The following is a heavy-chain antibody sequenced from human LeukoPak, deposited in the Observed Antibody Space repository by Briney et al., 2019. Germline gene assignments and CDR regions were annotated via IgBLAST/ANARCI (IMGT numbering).Heavy chain of an antibody. CDR1: GYTFTSYA. CDR2: INTNTGNP. D-gene: IGHD3-3*01. V-gene: IGHV7-4-1*02. CDR3: ARDGSQYYDFWSGYYRYAYDI. Sequence: GASVKVSCKASGYTFTSYAMNWVRQAPGQGLEWMGWINTNTGNPTYAQGFTGRFVFSLDTSVSTAYLQISSLKAEDTAVYYCARDGSQYYDFWSGYYRYAYDIWGQGTMVTVSS. J-gene: IGHJ3*02.